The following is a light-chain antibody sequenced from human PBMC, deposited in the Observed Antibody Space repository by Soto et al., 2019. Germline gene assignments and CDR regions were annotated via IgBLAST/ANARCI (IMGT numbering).Light chain of an antibody. J-gene: IGKJ4*01. CDR1: QSVRNNY. CDR2: AAS. Sequence: EIVLTQSPGTLSLSPGERATLSCRASQSVRNNYLAWYQQRPGQAPRLLIYAASSRATGIPDRFSGSGSGTDFTLTISGLQSEDFAVYYCQQHNSWPLTFGGGTKVDIK. CDR3: QQHNSWPLT. V-gene: IGKV3-20*01.